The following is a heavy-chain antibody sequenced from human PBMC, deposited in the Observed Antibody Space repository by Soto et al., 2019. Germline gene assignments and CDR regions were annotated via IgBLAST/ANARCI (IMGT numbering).Heavy chain of an antibody. CDR1: GFTFTSSA. V-gene: IGHV1-58*01. J-gene: IGHJ4*02. CDR3: AAERFYCISTSCYGNY. D-gene: IGHD2-2*01. Sequence: QMQLVQSGPEVKKPGTSVKVSCKASGFTFTSSAVQWVRQARGQRLEWIGWIVVGSGNTNYAQKFQERVTITRDMXKXRAYMELSSLRSEDTAVYYCAAERFYCISTSCYGNYWGQGTLVTVSS. CDR2: IVVGSGNT.